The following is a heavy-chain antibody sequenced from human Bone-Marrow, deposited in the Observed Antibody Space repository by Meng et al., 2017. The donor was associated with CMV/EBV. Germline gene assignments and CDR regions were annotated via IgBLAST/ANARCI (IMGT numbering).Heavy chain of an antibody. CDR3: ARGVSQARPIDY. V-gene: IGHV4-39*07. J-gene: IGHJ4*02. CDR1: GGSISSSSYY. CDR2: IYYSGST. Sequence: SETLSLTCTVSGGSISSSSYYWGWIRQPPGKGLEWIGSIYYSGSTYYNPSLKSRVTISVDTSKNQFSLKLSSVTAADTAVYYCARGVSQARPIDYWGQGTLVTVSS. D-gene: IGHD6-6*01.